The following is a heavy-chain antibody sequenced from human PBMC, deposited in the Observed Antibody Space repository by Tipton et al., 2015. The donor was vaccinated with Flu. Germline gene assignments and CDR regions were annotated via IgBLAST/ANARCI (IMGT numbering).Heavy chain of an antibody. Sequence: GLVKPSETLSLTCAVSGYSISSGSYWGLIRQPPGKGLELIGSIFPSGTTYYNPSLKSRVTMSLDTSKNQFSLKLSSVTAADTAVYFCARALYSSNWYGSVWLDPWGQGTQVTVSS. J-gene: IGHJ5*02. CDR2: IFPSGTT. D-gene: IGHD6-13*01. V-gene: IGHV4-38-2*01. CDR3: ARALYSSNWYGSVWLDP. CDR1: GYSISSGSY.